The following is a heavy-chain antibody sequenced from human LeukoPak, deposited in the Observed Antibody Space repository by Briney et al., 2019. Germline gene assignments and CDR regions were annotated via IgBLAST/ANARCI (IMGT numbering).Heavy chain of an antibody. Sequence: PGGSLRLSCAASGFTFSSYGMHWVRQAPGKGLEWVAVISYDGSNKYYADSVKGRFTISRDNSKNTLYLQMNSLRAEDTAVYYCAKSGRSLSGYSYGQRWYFDLWGRGTLVTVSS. J-gene: IGHJ2*01. D-gene: IGHD5-18*01. V-gene: IGHV3-30*18. CDR1: GFTFSSYG. CDR3: AKSGRSLSGYSYGQRWYFDL. CDR2: ISYDGSNK.